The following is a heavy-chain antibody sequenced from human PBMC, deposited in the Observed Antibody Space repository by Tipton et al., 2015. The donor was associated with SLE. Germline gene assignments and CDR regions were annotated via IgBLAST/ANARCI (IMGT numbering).Heavy chain of an antibody. CDR2: IYYSGST. D-gene: IGHD3-22*01. V-gene: IGHV4-59*08. CDR3: ASGHYYDSSGYFDY. CDR1: GGSISSHY. J-gene: IGHJ4*02. Sequence: TLSLTCTVSGGSISSHYWSWIRQPPGKGLEWIGYIYYSGSTNYNPSLKSRVTISVNTSKNQFSLKLSSVTAADTAVYYCASGHYYDSSGYFDYWGQGTLVTVSS.